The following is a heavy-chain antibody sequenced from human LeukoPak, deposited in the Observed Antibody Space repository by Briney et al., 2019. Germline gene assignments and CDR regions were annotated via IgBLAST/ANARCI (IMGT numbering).Heavy chain of an antibody. J-gene: IGHJ3*02. Sequence: PGGSLRLSYAASGFTFSNYWMHWVRQAPGKGLVWVSRINTDGSSTNYADSVKGRFTISRDNAKNSVYLQVNSLRTEDTAVYFCARVGRGRAAAGFGAFDIWGQGTRVTVSS. CDR2: INTDGSST. D-gene: IGHD6-13*01. CDR3: ARVGRGRAAAGFGAFDI. V-gene: IGHV3-74*01. CDR1: GFTFSNYW.